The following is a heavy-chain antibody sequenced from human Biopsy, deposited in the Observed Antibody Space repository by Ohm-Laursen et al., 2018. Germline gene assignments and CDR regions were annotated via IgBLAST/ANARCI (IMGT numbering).Heavy chain of an antibody. CDR1: GGSLNSYY. CDR3: ARGLVGTGTSSHSWGLYDTYYYYYGMDV. V-gene: IGHV4-59*01. CDR2: VYASETT. D-gene: IGHD2-8*01. J-gene: IGHJ6*02. Sequence: SETLSLTCAVSGGSLNSYYWSWIRQPPGKGLEWIGYVYASETTNYNPSLESRVTISVDMSKNQFSLKLNSMTAADTAVYFCARGLVGTGTSSHSWGLYDTYYYYYGMDVWGQGTTVTVSS.